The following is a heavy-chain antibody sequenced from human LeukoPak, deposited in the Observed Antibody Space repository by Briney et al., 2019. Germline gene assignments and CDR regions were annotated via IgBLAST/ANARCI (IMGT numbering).Heavy chain of an antibody. CDR1: GYTFTSYG. D-gene: IGHD3-9*01. Sequence: ASVKVSCKASGYTFTSYGISWVRQAPGQGLEWMGWISAYNGNTNYAQKLQGRVTMTTDTSTSTAYMELRSLRSDDTAVYYCARDHYDILTGYYPPGAFDIWGQGTMVTVSS. CDR2: ISAYNGNT. V-gene: IGHV1-18*01. CDR3: ARDHYDILTGYYPPGAFDI. J-gene: IGHJ3*02.